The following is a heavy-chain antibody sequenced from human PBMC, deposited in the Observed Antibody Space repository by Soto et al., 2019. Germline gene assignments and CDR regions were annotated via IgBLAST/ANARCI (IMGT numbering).Heavy chain of an antibody. J-gene: IGHJ3*02. CDR3: AKDLRLSYGGNSFDAFDI. V-gene: IGHV3-30*18. CDR2: ISYDGSNK. D-gene: IGHD2-21*02. CDR1: GFTFSSYG. Sequence: QVQLVESGGGVVQPGRSLRLSCAASGFTFSSYGMHWVRQAPGKGLEWVAVISYDGSNKYYADSVKGRFTISRDNSKNTLYLQMNSLRAEDTAVYYCAKDLRLSYGGNSFDAFDIWGQGTMVTVSS.